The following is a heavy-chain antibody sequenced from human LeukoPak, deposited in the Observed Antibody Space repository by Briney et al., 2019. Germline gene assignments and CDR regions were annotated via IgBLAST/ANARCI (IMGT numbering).Heavy chain of an antibody. D-gene: IGHD2-2*02. CDR2: INHSGST. CDR3: VRAPWGDIVVVPAAIHPWFDP. Sequence: SETLSLTCAVYGGSFSGYYWSWIRQPPGKGLEWIGEINHSGSTNYNPSLKSRVTISVDTSKNQFSLKLSSVTAADTAVYYCVRAPWGDIVVVPAAIHPWFDPWGQGTLVTVSS. J-gene: IGHJ5*02. V-gene: IGHV4-34*01. CDR1: GGSFSGYY.